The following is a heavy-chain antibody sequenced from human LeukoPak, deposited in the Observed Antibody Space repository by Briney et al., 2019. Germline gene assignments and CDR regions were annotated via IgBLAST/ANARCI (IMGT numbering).Heavy chain of an antibody. J-gene: IGHJ3*02. V-gene: IGHV4-59*01. CDR1: GGSISSYY. CDR3: AREAAAGDAFDI. D-gene: IGHD6-13*01. Sequence: SETLSLTCTVSGGSISSYYWSWIRQPPGKGLEWIGYIYYSGSTNYNPSLKSRVTISVDTSKNQFSLELSSVTAADTAVYYCAREAAAGDAFDIWGQGTMVTVSS. CDR2: IYYSGST.